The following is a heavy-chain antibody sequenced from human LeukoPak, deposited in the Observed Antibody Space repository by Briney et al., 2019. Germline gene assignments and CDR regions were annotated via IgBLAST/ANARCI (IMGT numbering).Heavy chain of an antibody. D-gene: IGHD3-22*01. V-gene: IGHV3-9*01. CDR1: GYSFDDYA. CDR3: AKVRIRVITTKNWFDP. Sequence: QPGGSLRLSCAASGYSFDDYAMRWVRQAPGKGLEWVSVISWNSGSIGYAGSVKGRFTISRDNAKNSLYLQMNSLRAEDTAVYYCAKVRIRVITTKNWFDPWGQGTLVTVSS. J-gene: IGHJ5*02. CDR2: ISWNSGSI.